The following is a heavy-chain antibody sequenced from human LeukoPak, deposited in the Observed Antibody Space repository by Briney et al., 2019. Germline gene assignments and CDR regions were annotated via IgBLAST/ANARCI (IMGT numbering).Heavy chain of an antibody. D-gene: IGHD3-16*01. V-gene: IGHV1-2*02. CDR1: GYTYTGYY. Sequence: GASVKVSCKASGYTYTGYYMHWVRQAPGQGLEWMGWINPNSGGTNYAQKFQGRVTMTRDTSISTAYMELSRLRSDDTAVYYCASTPRGRYGLLWTDWGQGTLVTVSS. J-gene: IGHJ4*02. CDR3: ASTPRGRYGLLWTD. CDR2: INPNSGGT.